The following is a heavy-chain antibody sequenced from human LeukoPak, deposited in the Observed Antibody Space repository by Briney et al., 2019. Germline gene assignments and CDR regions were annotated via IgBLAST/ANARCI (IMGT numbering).Heavy chain of an antibody. Sequence: GGSLRLSCAASGFTFSSYAMHWVRQAPGKGLEYVSAISSNGGSTYYANSVKGRFTISRDNSKNTLYLQMGSLRAEDMAVYYCARDREDYYGSGIYYCLDYWGQGTLVTVSS. CDR2: ISSNGGST. D-gene: IGHD3-10*01. V-gene: IGHV3-64*01. J-gene: IGHJ4*02. CDR3: ARDREDYYGSGIYYCLDY. CDR1: GFTFSSYA.